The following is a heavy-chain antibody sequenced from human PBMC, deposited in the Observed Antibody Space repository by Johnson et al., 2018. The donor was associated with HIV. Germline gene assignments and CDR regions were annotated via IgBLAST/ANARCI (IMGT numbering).Heavy chain of an antibody. D-gene: IGHD5-24*01. J-gene: IGHJ3*02. CDR1: GFTFSSYG. Sequence: QVQLVESGGGVVQPGRSLRLSCAASGFTFSSYGMHWVRQAPGKGLEWVAVIWYDGSNKYYADSVKGRFTISRDNAKNSLYLQMNSLRAEDTAVYYCARGGDGYNSRFREPFGAFDIWGQGTMVTVSS. CDR3: ARGGDGYNSRFREPFGAFDI. CDR2: IWYDGSNK. V-gene: IGHV3-33*01.